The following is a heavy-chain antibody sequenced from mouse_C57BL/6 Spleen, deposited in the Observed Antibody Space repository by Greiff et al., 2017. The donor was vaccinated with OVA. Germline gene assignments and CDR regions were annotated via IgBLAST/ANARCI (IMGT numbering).Heavy chain of an antibody. CDR1: GYAFSSSW. V-gene: IGHV1-82*01. Sequence: VQLVESGPELVKPGASVKISCKASGYAFSSSWMNWVKQRPGKGLEWIGRIYPGDGDTNYNGKFKGKATLTADTSSSTAYMQLSSLTSEDSAVYFGARGGLGAMDYWGQGTSVTFSS. CDR3: ARGGLGAMDY. D-gene: IGHD3-1*01. CDR2: IYPGDGDT. J-gene: IGHJ4*01.